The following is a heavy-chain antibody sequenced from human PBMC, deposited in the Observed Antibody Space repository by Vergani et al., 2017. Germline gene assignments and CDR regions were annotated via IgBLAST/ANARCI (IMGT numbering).Heavy chain of an antibody. CDR3: ARERGVVVPAAITYYYYYMDV. CDR2: ISGSGGST. CDR1: GFTFSSYA. J-gene: IGHJ6*03. Sequence: EVQLLESGGGLVQPGGSLRLSCAASGFTFSSYAMSWVRQAPGKGLEWVSAISGSGGSTYYADSVKGRFTISRDNAKNTLYLQMNSLRAEDTAVYYCARERGVVVPAAITYYYYYMDVWGKGTTVTVSS. V-gene: IGHV3-23*01. D-gene: IGHD2-2*01.